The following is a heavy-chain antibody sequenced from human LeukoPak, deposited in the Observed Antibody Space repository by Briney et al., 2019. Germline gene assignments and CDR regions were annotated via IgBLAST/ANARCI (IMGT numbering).Heavy chain of an antibody. CDR3: AKERKVRTTIFGVVSYLDY. V-gene: IGHV3-23*01. CDR2: ISGSGGST. CDR1: GFTFSSYA. Sequence: GGSLRLSCAASGFTFSSYAMSWVRQAPGKGLEWVSAISGSGGSTYYADSVKGRFTISRDNSKNTLYLQMNSLRAEDTAVYYCAKERKVRTTIFGVVSYLDYWGQGTLVTVSS. D-gene: IGHD3-3*01. J-gene: IGHJ4*02.